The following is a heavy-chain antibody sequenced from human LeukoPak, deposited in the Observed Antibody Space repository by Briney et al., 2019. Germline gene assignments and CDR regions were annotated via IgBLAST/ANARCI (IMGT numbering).Heavy chain of an antibody. CDR3: ARVEATTGRNYHCYYMDV. CDR2: ISSSSSYI. V-gene: IGHV3-21*01. CDR1: GFTSSSYS. J-gene: IGHJ6*03. Sequence: GGSLRLSCAASGFTSSSYSMNWVRQAPGKGREWVSFISSSSSYIYYADSVKGRFTISRDNAKNSLYLQMNSLRAEDTAVYYCARVEATTGRNYHCYYMDVWGKGTTVTVSS. D-gene: IGHD1-1*01.